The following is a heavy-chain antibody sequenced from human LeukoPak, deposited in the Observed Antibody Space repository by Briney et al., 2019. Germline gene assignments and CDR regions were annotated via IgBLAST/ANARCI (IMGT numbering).Heavy chain of an antibody. CDR1: GFTFSNYA. J-gene: IGHJ4*02. V-gene: IGHV3-23*01. Sequence: GGSLRLSCAASGFTFSNYAMNWVRQAPGKGLEWVSAISGSGAATFNADSVKGRFTISRDNSKNTLYLQMNSLRAEDTAVYYCAKGVNYFVLEYWGQGTLVTISS. CDR2: ISGSGAAT. D-gene: IGHD3-10*02. CDR3: AKGVNYFVLEY.